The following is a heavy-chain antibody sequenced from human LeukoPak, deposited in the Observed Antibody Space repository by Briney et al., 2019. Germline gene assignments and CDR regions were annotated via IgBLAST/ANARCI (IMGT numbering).Heavy chain of an antibody. Sequence: GGSLRLSCAASGFTFSSYAMSWVRQAPGKGLEWVSGISDSGDITYYADSVKGRFTISRDNSKNTLYVQMNCLRVEDTAVYYCAKDRRGGSYYAATLDIWGQGTMVTVSS. V-gene: IGHV3-23*01. CDR1: GFTFSSYA. J-gene: IGHJ3*02. CDR2: ISDSGDIT. CDR3: AKDRRGGSYYAATLDI. D-gene: IGHD1-26*01.